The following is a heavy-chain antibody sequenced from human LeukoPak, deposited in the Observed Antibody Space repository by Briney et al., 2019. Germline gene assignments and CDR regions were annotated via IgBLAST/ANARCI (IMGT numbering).Heavy chain of an antibody. Sequence: GASVKVSCKASGYTFTSYDINWVRQATGQGLEWMGWMNPNSGNTGYAQKFQGRVTMTRNTSISTAYMELSSLRSEDTAVYYCARDRSSTSEFDYWGQGTLVTVSS. CDR3: ARDRSSTSEFDY. V-gene: IGHV1-8*01. CDR1: GYTFTSYD. CDR2: MNPNSGNT. J-gene: IGHJ4*02. D-gene: IGHD2-2*01.